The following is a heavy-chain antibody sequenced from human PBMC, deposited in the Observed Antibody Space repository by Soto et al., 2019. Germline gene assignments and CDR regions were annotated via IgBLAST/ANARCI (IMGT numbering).Heavy chain of an antibody. J-gene: IGHJ1*01. D-gene: IGHD3-22*01. CDR2: ISAYNGNT. CDR1: GYTFTNYG. Sequence: ASVKVSCKTSGYTFTNYGITWLRQAPGQGPEWMGWISAYNGNTGYTQKLQGRVTITTDTSTSTAYMELRSLRSDDTAVYYCARDLGYYYDSSGFYSYFQYWGQGTLVTVSS. V-gene: IGHV1-18*01. CDR3: ARDLGYYYDSSGFYSYFQY.